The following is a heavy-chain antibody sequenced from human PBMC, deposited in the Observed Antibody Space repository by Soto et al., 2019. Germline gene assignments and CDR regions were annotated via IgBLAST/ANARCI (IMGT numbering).Heavy chain of an antibody. J-gene: IGHJ4*02. CDR2: IYSGGST. Sequence: PGGSLSLSCAASGFTVSSNYMSWVRQAPGKGLEWVSVIYSGGSTYYADSVKGRFTISRDNSKNTLYLQMNSLRAEDTAVYYCASRSTTYYYDSSGYSSDNFDYWGQGTLVTISS. D-gene: IGHD3-22*01. CDR1: GFTVSSNY. CDR3: ASRSTTYYYDSSGYSSDNFDY. V-gene: IGHV3-53*01.